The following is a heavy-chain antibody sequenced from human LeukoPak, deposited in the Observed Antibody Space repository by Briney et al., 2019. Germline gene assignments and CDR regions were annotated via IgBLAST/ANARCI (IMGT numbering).Heavy chain of an antibody. CDR2: INPNSGGT. CDR1: GYIFTDYY. CDR3: ARASASDADLPRRSFEF. V-gene: IGHV1-2*07. Sequence: ASVTVSCKASGYIFTDYYMHWVRQAPGQGLEWMGWINPNSGGTKLPHQFQDRVTMTRDTSISTAYMELSSLRSNDTAIYFCARASASDADLPRRSFEFWGQGILVIVSA. D-gene: IGHD6-25*01. J-gene: IGHJ4*02.